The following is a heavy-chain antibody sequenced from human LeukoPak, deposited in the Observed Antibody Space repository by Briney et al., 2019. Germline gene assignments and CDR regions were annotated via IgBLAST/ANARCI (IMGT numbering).Heavy chain of an antibody. V-gene: IGHV4-59*08. CDR3: ARLNFGYQAWFDH. CDR2: IYYSGST. D-gene: IGHD5-12*01. Sequence: SETLSLTCSVSGGSISSYYWSWIRQPPGKGLEWIGYIYYSGSTNYNPSLKSRVTISVDTSKNQFSLKLSSVTAADTAVYYCARLNFGYQAWFDHWGQGTLVTVSS. CDR1: GGSISSYY. J-gene: IGHJ5*02.